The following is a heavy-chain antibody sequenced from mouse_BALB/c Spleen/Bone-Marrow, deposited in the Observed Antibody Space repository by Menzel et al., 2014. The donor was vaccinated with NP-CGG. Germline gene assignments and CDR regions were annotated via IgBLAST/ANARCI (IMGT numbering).Heavy chain of an antibody. J-gene: IGHJ2*01. CDR2: TDPDNGYT. CDR3: ARKLVGDY. CDR1: GYSFTDYN. V-gene: IGHV1S135*01. Sequence: VHVKQSGPELVRPGASVKVSCRASGYSFTDYNMFWVKQSHGKSLEWIGYTDPDNGYTTYNQRFKGKATLTVDKSSSTAFMHLNSLTSGDSAVYYCARKLVGDYWGQGTTLTVSS. D-gene: IGHD1-3*01.